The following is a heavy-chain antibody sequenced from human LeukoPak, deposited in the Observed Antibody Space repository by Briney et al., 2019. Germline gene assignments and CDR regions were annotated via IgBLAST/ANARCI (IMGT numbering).Heavy chain of an antibody. J-gene: IGHJ5*02. Sequence: SETLSLTCTVSGGSISSYYWSWIRQPPGKGLEWSGYIYYSGSTNYNPSLKSRVTISVDTSKNQFSLRLSSVTAADTAVYYCARRRDIVGAIDWFDPWGQGTLVTVSS. D-gene: IGHD1-26*01. V-gene: IGHV4-59*08. CDR2: IYYSGST. CDR3: ARRRDIVGAIDWFDP. CDR1: GGSISSYY.